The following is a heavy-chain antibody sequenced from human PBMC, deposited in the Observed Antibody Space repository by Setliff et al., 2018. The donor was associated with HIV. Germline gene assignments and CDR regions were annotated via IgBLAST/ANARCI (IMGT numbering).Heavy chain of an antibody. CDR2: IYESGST. J-gene: IGHJ4*02. D-gene: IGHD3-10*01. CDR1: GGSISTSSYY. Sequence: SETLSLTCTVSGGSISTSSYYWGWIRQPPGKGLEWIGSIYESGSTNYNPSLKSRVAISVDTSKNQFSLKLKSVTAADTAVYYCARWHPPYGFWEEDYWGQGTLVTVSS. CDR3: ARWHPPYGFWEEDY. V-gene: IGHV4-39*01.